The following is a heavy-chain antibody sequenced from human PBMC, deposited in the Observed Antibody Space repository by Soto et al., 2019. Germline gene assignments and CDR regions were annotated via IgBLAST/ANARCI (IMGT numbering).Heavy chain of an antibody. V-gene: IGHV4-39*01. CDR1: GGSISSSSYY. Sequence: PSETLSLTCTVSGGSISSSSYYWGWIRQPPGKGLEWIGSIYYSGSTYYNPSLKSRVTISVDTSKNQFSLKLSSVTAADTAVYYCDSRYHDFWSGYYPHGMDVWGQGTTVTVSS. J-gene: IGHJ6*02. D-gene: IGHD3-3*01. CDR3: DSRYHDFWSGYYPHGMDV. CDR2: IYYSGST.